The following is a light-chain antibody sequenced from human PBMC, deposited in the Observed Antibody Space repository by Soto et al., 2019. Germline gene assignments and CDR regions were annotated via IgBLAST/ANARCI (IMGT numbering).Light chain of an antibody. J-gene: IGKJ5*01. V-gene: IGKV3-15*01. CDR2: GAS. Sequence: EIVMTQSPATLSVSPGERATLSCRASQSVSTNLAWYQQKPGQAPRLLVYGASTRATGIPARFSGSGSGTEFTLTISSLQSEDFAFYYCQQYNNWPPITVGQGTRLELK. CDR1: QSVSTN. CDR3: QQYNNWPPIT.